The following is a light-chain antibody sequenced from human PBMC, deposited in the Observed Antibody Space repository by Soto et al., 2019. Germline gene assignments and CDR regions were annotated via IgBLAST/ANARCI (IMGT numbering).Light chain of an antibody. V-gene: IGKV3D-11*02. CDR2: DEY. CDR1: QSVSRY. J-gene: IGKJ5*01. CDR3: KKHNQWHIT. Sequence: EIVLTHSPATLSFSPGERASLSFSASQSVSRYLAWYKQKPGQAPRLLIYDEYKRATGIKDRFSGSGSGTEFTLTIKSMQYEDFAVYYCKKHNQWHITFGKGQRLELK.